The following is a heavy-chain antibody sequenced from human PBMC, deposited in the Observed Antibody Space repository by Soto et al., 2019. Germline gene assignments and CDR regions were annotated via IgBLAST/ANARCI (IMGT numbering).Heavy chain of an antibody. CDR1: GFTFDNYA. V-gene: IGHV3-9*01. Sequence: DVQLVESGGGLVQPGRSLRLSCAASGFTFDNYAMHWVRQAPGKGLEWVSGISWNSGSIGYADSVEGRFTISRDNAKNSLYLQMNSLRAEDTALYYCAKVRQEYCSGGSCYPLYFDYWGQGTLVTVSS. J-gene: IGHJ4*02. D-gene: IGHD2-15*01. CDR2: ISWNSGSI. CDR3: AKVRQEYCSGGSCYPLYFDY.